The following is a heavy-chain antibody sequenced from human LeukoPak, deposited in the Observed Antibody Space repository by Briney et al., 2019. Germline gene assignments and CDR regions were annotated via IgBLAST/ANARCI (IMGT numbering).Heavy chain of an antibody. V-gene: IGHV4-30-2*01. CDR3: PWAVAGRPNYFDY. Sequence: PSQTLSLTCAVSGGSISSGGYSWSWIRQPPGKGLEWIGYIYHSGSTYYNPSLKSRVTISVDRSKNQFSLKLSSVTAADTAVYYCPWAVAGRPNYFDYWGRGTLVTVSS. CDR2: IYHSGST. CDR1: GGSISSGGYS. D-gene: IGHD6-19*01. J-gene: IGHJ4*02.